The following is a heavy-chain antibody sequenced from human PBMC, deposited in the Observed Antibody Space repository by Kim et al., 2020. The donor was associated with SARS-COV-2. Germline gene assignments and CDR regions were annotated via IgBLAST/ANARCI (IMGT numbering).Heavy chain of an antibody. CDR2: ISYDGSNK. J-gene: IGHJ2*01. Sequence: GGSLRLSCAASGFTFSSYGMHWVRQAPGKGLEWVAVISYDGSNKYYADSVKGRFTISRDNSKNTLYLQMTSLRAEDTAVYYCAKDYSNYPRNWYFDLWGRGTLVTVSS. D-gene: IGHD4-4*01. CDR1: GFTFSSYG. CDR3: AKDYSNYPRNWYFDL. V-gene: IGHV3-30*18.